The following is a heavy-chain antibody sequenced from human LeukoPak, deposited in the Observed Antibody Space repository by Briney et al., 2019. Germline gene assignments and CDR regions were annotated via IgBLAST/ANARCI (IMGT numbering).Heavy chain of an antibody. CDR3: ARALGYSSSWYQYYYYGMDV. J-gene: IGHJ6*02. D-gene: IGHD6-13*01. CDR1: GFTFSSYS. CDR2: ISSGSSYI. Sequence: GGSLRLSCAASGFTFSSYSMNWVRQAPGKGLEWVSSISSGSSYIYYADSVKGRFTISRDNAKNSLYLQMNSLRAEDTAVYYCARALGYSSSWYQYYYYGMDVWGQGTTVTVSS. V-gene: IGHV3-21*01.